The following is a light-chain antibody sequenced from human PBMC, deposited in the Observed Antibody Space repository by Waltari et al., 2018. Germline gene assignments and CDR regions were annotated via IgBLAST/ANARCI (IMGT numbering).Light chain of an antibody. Sequence: EIVMTQSPATLSMSPGERAPPSCRASQSISPNLAWYQQRPGQAPRLLIYDTSTRATGIPVKFSGSGSGTEFTLTISDLQPEDFAVYYCQQYNNWPPLYTFGQGTKLDIK. J-gene: IGKJ2*01. CDR3: QQYNNWPPLYT. CDR1: QSISPN. CDR2: DTS. V-gene: IGKV3-15*01.